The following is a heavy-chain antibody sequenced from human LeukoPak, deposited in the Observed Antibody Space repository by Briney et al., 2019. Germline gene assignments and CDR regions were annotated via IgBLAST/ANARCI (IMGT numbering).Heavy chain of an antibody. CDR3: ARLRGNYYDSSGYYGIDAFDI. Sequence: ASVKVSCKASGYTFTSYYIHWVRQAPGQGLEWMGIINPSGGSTSYAQKFQGRVTMTRDTSTSTVYMELSSLRSEDTAVYYCARLRGNYYDSSGYYGIDAFDIWGQGTMVTVSS. J-gene: IGHJ3*02. CDR1: GYTFTSYY. V-gene: IGHV1-46*01. CDR2: INPSGGST. D-gene: IGHD3-22*01.